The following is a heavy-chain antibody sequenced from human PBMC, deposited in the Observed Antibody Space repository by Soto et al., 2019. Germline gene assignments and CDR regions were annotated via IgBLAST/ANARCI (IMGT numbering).Heavy chain of an antibody. D-gene: IGHD1-1*01. Sequence: SETLSLTCTVSGGSVSGDSYYWSWIRQPPGKGLEWIGFVYYSGSTKYNPSLKGRVTTLVDRSKNQFSLELNSVTAVDTAVYYCARDSHSPWNSVRGWFDPWGQGTLVTVSS. CDR1: GGSVSGDSYY. V-gene: IGHV4-61*01. CDR3: ARDSHSPWNSVRGWFDP. CDR2: VYYSGST. J-gene: IGHJ5*02.